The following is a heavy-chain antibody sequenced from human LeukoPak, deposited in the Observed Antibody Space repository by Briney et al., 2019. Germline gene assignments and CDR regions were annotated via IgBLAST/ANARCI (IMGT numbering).Heavy chain of an antibody. V-gene: IGHV3-66*02. D-gene: IGHD4-11*01. CDR1: GFTVSSNY. Sequence: GGSLRLSCAASGFTVSSNYMSWVRQAPGKGLEWVSVIYSGGSTYYADSVKGRFTISRDNSKNTLYLQMNSLRAEDTAVYYCARIDYTDYYYMDVWGKGTTVTVSS. CDR3: ARIDYTDYYYMDV. CDR2: IYSGGST. J-gene: IGHJ6*03.